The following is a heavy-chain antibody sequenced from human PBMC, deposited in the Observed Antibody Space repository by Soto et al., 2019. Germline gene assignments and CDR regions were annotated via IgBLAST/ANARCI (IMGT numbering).Heavy chain of an antibody. CDR3: GVHGYYDSSGYYHGYYYYGMDV. J-gene: IGHJ6*02. CDR1: GFTFSSYA. V-gene: IGHV3-23*01. CDR2: ISGSGGST. Sequence: PGWSLRLSCAASGFTFSSYAMSWVRQAPGKGLEWVSAISGSGGSTYYADSVKGRFTISRDNSKNTLYLQMNSLRAEDTAVYYCGVHGYYDSSGYYHGYYYYGMDVWGQGTTVTVSS. D-gene: IGHD3-22*01.